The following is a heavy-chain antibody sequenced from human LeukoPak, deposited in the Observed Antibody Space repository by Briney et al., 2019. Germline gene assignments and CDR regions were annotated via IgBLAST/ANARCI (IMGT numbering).Heavy chain of an antibody. J-gene: IGHJ6*02. CDR2: IKQDGSEK. CDR1: GFTFSSYW. Sequence: PGGSLRLSCAASGFTFSSYWMSWVRQAPGKGLEWVANIKQDGSEKYYVDSVKGRFTISRDNAKNSLYLQMNSLRAEDTAVYYCARDRARFSAYYYYYYGMDVWGQGTTVTVSS. D-gene: IGHD3-3*01. V-gene: IGHV3-7*01. CDR3: ARDRARFSAYYYYYYGMDV.